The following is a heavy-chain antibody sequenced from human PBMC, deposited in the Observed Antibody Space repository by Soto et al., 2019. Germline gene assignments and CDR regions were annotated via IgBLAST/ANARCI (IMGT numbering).Heavy chain of an antibody. Sequence: SETLSLTCTVSGGSISSGDYYWSWIRQPPGKGLEWIGYIYYSGSTYYNPSLKSRVTISVDTSKNQFSLKLSSVTAADTAVYYCARDQTNMIWFGENYYYVMDVWCQGTTVTVSS. CDR3: ARDQTNMIWFGENYYYVMDV. D-gene: IGHD3-10*01. CDR2: IYYSGST. V-gene: IGHV4-30-4*01. CDR1: GGSISSGDYY. J-gene: IGHJ6*02.